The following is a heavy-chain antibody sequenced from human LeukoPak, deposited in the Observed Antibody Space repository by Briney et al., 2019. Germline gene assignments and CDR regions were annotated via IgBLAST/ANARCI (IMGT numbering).Heavy chain of an antibody. CDR2: IKSKTDGGTT. D-gene: IGHD6-19*01. CDR3: TTWTAVAIGDY. V-gene: IGHV3-15*01. Sequence: GGSLRLSCAASGFTFSNAWMSWVRQAPGKGLEWVGRIKSKTDGGTTDYAAPVKGRFTISRDDSKNTLYLQMNSLTTEDTAVYYCTTWTAVAIGDYWGQGTLVTVSS. CDR1: GFTFSNAW. J-gene: IGHJ4*02.